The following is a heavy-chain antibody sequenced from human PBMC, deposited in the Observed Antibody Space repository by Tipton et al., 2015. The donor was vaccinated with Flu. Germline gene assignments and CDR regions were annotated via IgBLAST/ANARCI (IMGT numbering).Heavy chain of an antibody. V-gene: IGHV4-4*07. D-gene: IGHD3-10*01. Sequence: TLSLTCTVSGGSISSYYWSWIRQPAGKGLEWIGRIYTSGSTNYNPSLKSRVTMSVDTSKNQFSLKLSPVTAADTAVYYCARDYPRITNWFDPWGQGTLVTVSS. CDR2: IYTSGST. J-gene: IGHJ5*02. CDR3: ARDYPRITNWFDP. CDR1: GGSISSYY.